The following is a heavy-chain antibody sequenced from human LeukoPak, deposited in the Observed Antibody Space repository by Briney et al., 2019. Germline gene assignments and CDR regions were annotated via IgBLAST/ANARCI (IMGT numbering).Heavy chain of an antibody. Sequence: GGSLRLSCAASGLTFSDYSMAWVRQAPGKGLEWVSSITSGGTYIYYADSVKGRFTISRDNAKNSLYLQMNSLRAEDTAVYYCATDLSGLWQQFDYWRQGTLVTVSS. CDR3: ATDLSGLWQQFDY. V-gene: IGHV3-21*01. D-gene: IGHD5-24*01. CDR2: ITSGGTYI. J-gene: IGHJ4*02. CDR1: GLTFSDYS.